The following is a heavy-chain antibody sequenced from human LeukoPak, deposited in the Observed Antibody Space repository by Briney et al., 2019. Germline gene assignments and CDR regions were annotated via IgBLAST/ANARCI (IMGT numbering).Heavy chain of an antibody. V-gene: IGHV3-30*18. D-gene: IGHD3-3*01. CDR1: GFTFSSSG. J-gene: IGHJ6*02. CDR2: ISYDGSTK. Sequence: GRSLILSCAASGFTFSSSGMNWVRQAPGKGLEWVAVISYDGSTKCYADSVKGRFTISRDNSKNTLYLQMNSLRAEDTAVYYCAKYDFWSGYGIDVWGQGTTVTVSS. CDR3: AKYDFWSGYGIDV.